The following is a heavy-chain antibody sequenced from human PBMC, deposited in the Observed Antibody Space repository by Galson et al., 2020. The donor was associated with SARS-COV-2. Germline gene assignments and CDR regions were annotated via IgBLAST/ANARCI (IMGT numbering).Heavy chain of an antibody. D-gene: IGHD2-15*01. CDR3: ARGWYIDD. Sequence: SETLSLTCAVSGGSISSSNWWSWVRQPPGKGLEWIGEISHSGSTNYNPSLKIRVTISVDKSKNQFSLKLSSVTAADTAVYYLARGWYIDDWGKGTAVPVFS. CDR1: GGSISSSNW. J-gene: IGHJ6*03. CDR2: ISHSGST. V-gene: IGHV4-4*02.